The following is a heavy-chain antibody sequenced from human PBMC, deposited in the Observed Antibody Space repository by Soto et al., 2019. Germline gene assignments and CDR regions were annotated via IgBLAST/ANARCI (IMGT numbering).Heavy chain of an antibody. CDR3: ARDRCSGGSCYSFDY. V-gene: IGHV3-23*01. CDR1: GFTFGSYA. CDR2: ISGSGGTT. Sequence: PGGSLRLSCAASGFTFGSYAMSWVRQAPGRGLEWVSAISGSGGTTYYADSVKGRFTISRDNSKNTLYLQMNSLRAEDTAVYYCARDRCSGGSCYSFDYWGQGTLVTVSS. D-gene: IGHD2-15*01. J-gene: IGHJ4*02.